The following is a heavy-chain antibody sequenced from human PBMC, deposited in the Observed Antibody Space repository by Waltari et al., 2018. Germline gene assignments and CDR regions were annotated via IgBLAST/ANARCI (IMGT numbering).Heavy chain of an antibody. CDR2: ISWDGGST. CDR1: GFTFDDYA. J-gene: IGHJ4*02. CDR3: AKAPDSYCSGGSCYLDY. V-gene: IGHV3-43D*04. D-gene: IGHD2-15*01. Sequence: EVQLVESGGVVVQPGGSLRLSCAASGFTFDDYAMHWVRNAPGKGLEWVSLISWDGGSTYYADSVKGRFTISRDNSKNSLYLQMNSLRAEDTALYYCAKAPDSYCSGGSCYLDYWGQGTLVTVSS.